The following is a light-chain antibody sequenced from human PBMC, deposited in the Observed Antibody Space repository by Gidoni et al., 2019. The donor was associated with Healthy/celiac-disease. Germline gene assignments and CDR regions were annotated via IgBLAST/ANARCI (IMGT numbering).Light chain of an antibody. CDR1: QSISSY. CDR3: QQSYSTLGRT. Sequence: DIQMTQSPSSLSASVGDRVTITCRASQSISSYVNWYQQKPGKAPKLLIYAASSLQSGVPSRFSGSGSGTDFTLTISSLQPEDFATYYCQQSYSTLGRTFGQGTKVEIK. J-gene: IGKJ1*01. CDR2: AAS. V-gene: IGKV1-39*01.